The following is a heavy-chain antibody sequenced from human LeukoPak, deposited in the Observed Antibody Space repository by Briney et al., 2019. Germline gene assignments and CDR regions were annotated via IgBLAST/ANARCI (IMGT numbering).Heavy chain of an antibody. D-gene: IGHD5-24*01. Sequence: ASVKVSCKASGYTFTGYYMHWVRQAPGQGLEWMGWINPNSGGTNYAQKFQGRVTMTRDTSISTAYMELSRLRSDDTAVYYCAIAEMATDPYVDYWGQGTLVTVSS. V-gene: IGHV1-2*02. CDR1: GYTFTGYY. CDR3: AIAEMATDPYVDY. J-gene: IGHJ4*02. CDR2: INPNSGGT.